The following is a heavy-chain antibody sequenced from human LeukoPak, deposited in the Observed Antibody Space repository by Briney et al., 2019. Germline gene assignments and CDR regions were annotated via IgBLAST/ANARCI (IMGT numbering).Heavy chain of an antibody. CDR2: IYYSGST. CDR3: ARADLNYIAVAGYFDY. J-gene: IGHJ4*02. D-gene: IGHD6-19*01. CDR1: GGSISSYY. Sequence: YETLPLTCTVFGGSISSYYWSWIRQPPGKGLAWIGYIYYSGSTNYNPSLESRVTITLDTSKTQFSLKLSSVTAADTAVYYCARADLNYIAVAGYFDYWGQGTLGTVSS. V-gene: IGHV4-59*01.